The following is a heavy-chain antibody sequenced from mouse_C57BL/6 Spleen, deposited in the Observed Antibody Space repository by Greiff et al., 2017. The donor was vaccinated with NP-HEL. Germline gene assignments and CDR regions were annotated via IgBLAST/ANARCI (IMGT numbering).Heavy chain of an antibody. CDR2: IYPGSGST. D-gene: IGHD3-2*02. CDR1: GYTFTSYW. V-gene: IGHV1-55*01. CDR3: ARGGSSGSWFAY. Sequence: QVQLQQPGAELVKPGASVKMSCKASGYTFTSYWITWVKQRPGQGLEWIGDIYPGSGSTNYNEKFKSKATLTVDTSSSTAYMQLSSLTSEDSAVYYCARGGSSGSWFAYWGQGALVTGSA. J-gene: IGHJ3*01.